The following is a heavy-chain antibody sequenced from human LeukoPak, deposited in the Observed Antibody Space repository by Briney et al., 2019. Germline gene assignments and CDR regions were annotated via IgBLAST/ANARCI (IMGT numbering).Heavy chain of an antibody. J-gene: IGHJ4*02. CDR2: IYYTGST. D-gene: IGHD3-10*01. V-gene: IGHV4-39*01. CDR3: ARTRYYYNSRSYGAPYYFDY. CDR1: GASIGGSGYY. Sequence: SETLSLTCAVSGASIGGSGYYLGWIRQPPGKGLEWIGNIYYTGSTYYNASLQSRVTISVDTSKNQFSLKLSSVTAADTAVYYCARTRYYYNSRSYGAPYYFDYWGQGTLVTVSS.